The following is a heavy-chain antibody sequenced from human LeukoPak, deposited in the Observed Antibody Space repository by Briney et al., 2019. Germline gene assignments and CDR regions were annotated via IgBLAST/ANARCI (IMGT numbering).Heavy chain of an antibody. CDR3: ARDYYGDYYFDF. J-gene: IGHJ4*02. CDR2: ISSDSTYI. Sequence: GGSLRLSCAASGFTFSSYSMNWVRQAPGKGLEWVSSISSDSTYINYADSVKGRFTISRDNAKNSLYLQMNCLRDKDTAVYYCARDYYGDYYFDFWGQGTLVTVSS. V-gene: IGHV3-21*01. CDR1: GFTFSSYS. D-gene: IGHD4-17*01.